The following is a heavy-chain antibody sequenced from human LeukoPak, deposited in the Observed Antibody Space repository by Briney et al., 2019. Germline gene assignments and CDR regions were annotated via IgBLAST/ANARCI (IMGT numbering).Heavy chain of an antibody. Sequence: PLASVKVSCKASGYTFTSYDINWVRQATGQGLEWMGWMNPNSGNTGYAQKFQGRVTMTRNTPISTAYMELSSLRSEDTAVYYCARGFNDFWSGSLRTFDYWGQGTLVTVSS. CDR1: GYTFTSYD. V-gene: IGHV1-8*01. CDR3: ARGFNDFWSGSLRTFDY. J-gene: IGHJ4*02. CDR2: MNPNSGNT. D-gene: IGHD3-3*01.